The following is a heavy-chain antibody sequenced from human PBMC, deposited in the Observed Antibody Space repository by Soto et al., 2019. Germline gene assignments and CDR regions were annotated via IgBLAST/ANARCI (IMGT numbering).Heavy chain of an antibody. CDR3: ARVKSLYYYYGMDV. J-gene: IGHJ6*02. Sequence: GASVKVSCQASGGTFSSYAISWVRQAPGQGLEWMGGIIPIFGTANYAQKFQGRVTITADESTSTAYMELSSLRSEDTAVYYCARVKSLYYYYGMDVWGQGTTVTVSS. CDR1: GGTFSSYA. CDR2: IIPIFGTA. V-gene: IGHV1-69*13.